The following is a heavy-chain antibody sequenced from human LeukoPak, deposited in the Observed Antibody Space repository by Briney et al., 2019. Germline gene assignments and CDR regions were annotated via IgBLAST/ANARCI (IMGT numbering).Heavy chain of an antibody. Sequence: ASVKVSCKASGYTFTGYYMHWVRLAPGQGLEWMGWINPNSGGTNYAQKFQGRVTMTRDTSISTAYMELSRLRSDDTAVYYCARMHPYTRLLWFGEDGMDVWGQGTTVTVSS. CDR2: INPNSGGT. D-gene: IGHD3-10*01. V-gene: IGHV1-2*02. CDR1: GYTFTGYY. J-gene: IGHJ6*02. CDR3: ARMHPYTRLLWFGEDGMDV.